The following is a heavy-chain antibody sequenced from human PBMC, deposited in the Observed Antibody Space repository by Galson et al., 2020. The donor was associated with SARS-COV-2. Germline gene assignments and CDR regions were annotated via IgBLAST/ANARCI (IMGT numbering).Heavy chain of an antibody. D-gene: IGHD6-19*01. CDR2: INHSGST. Sequence: SETLSLTCAVYGGSSSGYYWSWIRQPPGKGLEWIGEINHSGSTNYNPSLKSRVTISVDTSKNQFSLKLSSVTAADTAVYYCARGTNPYHSSGWYDYWGQGTLVTVSS. CDR1: GGSSSGYY. CDR3: ARGTNPYHSSGWYDY. V-gene: IGHV4-34*01. J-gene: IGHJ4*02.